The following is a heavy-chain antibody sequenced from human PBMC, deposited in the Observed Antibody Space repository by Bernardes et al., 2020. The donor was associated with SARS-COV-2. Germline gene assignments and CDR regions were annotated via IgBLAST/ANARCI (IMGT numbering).Heavy chain of an antibody. D-gene: IGHD6-19*01. V-gene: IGHV3-33*01. J-gene: IGHJ4*02. CDR3: ARDLPVEQWLKTDPPEGY. Sequence: SLRLSCAASGFTFSSYGMHWVRQAPGKGLEWVAVIWYDGSNKYYADSVKGRFTISRDNSKNTLYLQMNSLRAEDTAVYYCARDLPVEQWLKTDPPEGYWGQGTLVTVSS. CDR2: IWYDGSNK. CDR1: GFTFSSYG.